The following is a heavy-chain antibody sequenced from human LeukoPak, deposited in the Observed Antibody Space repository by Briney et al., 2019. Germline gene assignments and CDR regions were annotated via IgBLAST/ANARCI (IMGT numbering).Heavy chain of an antibody. Sequence: VASLKVSSKASRYTSTSYGISWVRQAPGQGLESMGWISASNGNTNYAQKLQGRVTMTTDTSTSTAYMELRSLRSDDTAVYYCARAGLGSSWYVLDNWGQGTLVTVSS. J-gene: IGHJ4*02. V-gene: IGHV1-18*01. CDR1: RYTSTSYG. CDR3: ARAGLGSSWYVLDN. D-gene: IGHD6-13*01. CDR2: ISASNGNT.